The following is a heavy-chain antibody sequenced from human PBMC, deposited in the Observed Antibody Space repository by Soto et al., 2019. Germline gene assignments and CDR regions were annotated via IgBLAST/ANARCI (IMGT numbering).Heavy chain of an antibody. CDR2: INHSGST. D-gene: IGHD3-3*01. V-gene: IGHV4-34*01. CDR1: GGSFSGYY. J-gene: IGHJ6*02. Sequence: SETLSLTCAVYGGSFSGYYWSWIRQPPGKGLEWIGEINHSGSTNYNQSLKSRVTISVDKSKKQFSVKLISVTDADTAVYYCARGSYDFWSGDYGMDVWGQGTTVTVSS. CDR3: ARGSYDFWSGDYGMDV.